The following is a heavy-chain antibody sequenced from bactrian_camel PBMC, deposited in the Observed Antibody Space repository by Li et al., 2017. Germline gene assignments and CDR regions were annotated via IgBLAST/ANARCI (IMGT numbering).Heavy chain of an antibody. Sequence: HVQLVESGGGSVQPGGSLRLSCAASGFSFSIYNMWWARQAPGKGLEWVSSISGGSSTYYANSVKGRFTIARDNTKNTVYLQMLSLKSEDTALYYCAAGPWYTDEYKYWGQGTQVTVS. CDR1: GFSFSIYN. CDR3: AAGPWYTDEYKY. D-gene: IGHD6*01. CDR2: ISGGSST. J-gene: IGHJ4*01. V-gene: IGHV3-2*01.